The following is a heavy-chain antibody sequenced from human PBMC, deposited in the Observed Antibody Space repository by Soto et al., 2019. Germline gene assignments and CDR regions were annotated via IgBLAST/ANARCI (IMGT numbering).Heavy chain of an antibody. J-gene: IGHJ5*02. Sequence: ASVEVSCRASGYTFTSYGISWVRQAPGQGLEWMGWISAYNGNTNYAQKLQGRVTMTTDTSTSTAYMELRSLRSDDTAVYYCARDGPYNWNYGWFDPWGQGTLVTVSS. CDR3: ARDGPYNWNYGWFDP. D-gene: IGHD1-7*01. CDR2: ISAYNGNT. CDR1: GYTFTSYG. V-gene: IGHV1-18*01.